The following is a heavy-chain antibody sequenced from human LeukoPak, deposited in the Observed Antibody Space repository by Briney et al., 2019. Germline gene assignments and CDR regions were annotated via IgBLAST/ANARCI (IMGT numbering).Heavy chain of an antibody. V-gene: IGHV3-11*01. J-gene: IGHJ4*02. Sequence: GGSLRLSCAASGFTFSSYAMSWIRQAPGKGLEWVSYISSSGSTIYYADSVKGRFTISRDNAKNSLYLQMNSLRAEDTAVYYCARDPVPGSSSWIDYWGQGTLVTVFS. CDR2: ISSSGSTI. CDR1: GFTFSSYA. CDR3: ARDPVPGSSSWIDY. D-gene: IGHD6-13*01.